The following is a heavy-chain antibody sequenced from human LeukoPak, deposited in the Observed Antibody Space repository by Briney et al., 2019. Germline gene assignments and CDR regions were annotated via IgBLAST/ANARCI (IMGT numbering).Heavy chain of an antibody. CDR1: GFTVSSNY. CDR3: ARPHSSNWYGLDY. J-gene: IGHJ4*02. Sequence: GGSLRLSCAASGFTVSSNYMSWVRQAPGKGLKWVSVIYSGDSTYYADSVKGRFTISRDNSKNTLYLQMNSLRAEDTAVYYCARPHSSNWYGLDYWGQGTLITVSS. D-gene: IGHD6-13*01. CDR2: IYSGDST. V-gene: IGHV3-66*02.